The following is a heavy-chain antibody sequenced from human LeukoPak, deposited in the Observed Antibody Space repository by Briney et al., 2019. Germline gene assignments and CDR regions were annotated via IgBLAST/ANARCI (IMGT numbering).Heavy chain of an antibody. J-gene: IGHJ3*02. CDR3: ARATPNSYGYATLNADAFDI. D-gene: IGHD5-18*01. Sequence: PSETLSLTCTVSGGSISSYYGSWIRQPPGKGLEWIGYIYYSGSTNYNPSLKSRVTISVDTSKNQFSLKLSSVTAADTAVYYCARATPNSYGYATLNADAFDIWGQGTMVTVSS. V-gene: IGHV4-59*01. CDR1: GGSISSYY. CDR2: IYYSGST.